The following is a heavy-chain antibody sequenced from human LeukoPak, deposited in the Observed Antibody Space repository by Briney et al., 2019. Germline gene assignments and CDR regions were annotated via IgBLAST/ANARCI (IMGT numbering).Heavy chain of an antibody. D-gene: IGHD2-21*01. V-gene: IGHV4-59*01. CDR3: AKDIFRWSFDY. CDR1: GGSISSYY. CDR2: IYYSGST. J-gene: IGHJ4*02. Sequence: SETLSLTCTVSGGSISSYYWSWIRQPPGKGLEWIGYIYYSGSTNYNPSLKSRVTISVDTSKNQFSLKLSSVTAADTAIYYCAKDIFRWSFDYWGQGTLVTVSS.